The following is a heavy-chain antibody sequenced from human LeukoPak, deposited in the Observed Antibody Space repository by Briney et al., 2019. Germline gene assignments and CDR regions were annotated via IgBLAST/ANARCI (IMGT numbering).Heavy chain of an antibody. CDR3: ARYFSGRTLDY. Sequence: SETLSLTCTVSGGSISTYYWSWIRQPPGKGLEWIGYMYYTGSTNYNPSLKSRVTISVDTSKSQFSLKLSSVTAADTAVYYCARYFSGRTLDYWGQGTLVTVSS. CDR1: GGSISTYY. D-gene: IGHD1-1*01. CDR2: MYYTGST. J-gene: IGHJ4*02. V-gene: IGHV4-59*01.